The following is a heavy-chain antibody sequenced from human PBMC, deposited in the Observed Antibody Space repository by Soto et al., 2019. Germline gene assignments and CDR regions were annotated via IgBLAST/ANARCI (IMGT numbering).Heavy chain of an antibody. CDR1: GYTFTGYY. CDR3: ARESYGDHKYYYYYYMDV. V-gene: IGHV1-2*02. CDR2: INPNSGIT. Sequence: GASVKVSCKASGYTFTGYYMHWVRQAPGQGLEWMGRINPNSGITNYAQKFQGRVTITADKSTSTAYMELSSLRSEDTAVYYCARESYGDHKYYYYYYMDVWGKGTTVTVPS. D-gene: IGHD4-17*01. J-gene: IGHJ6*03.